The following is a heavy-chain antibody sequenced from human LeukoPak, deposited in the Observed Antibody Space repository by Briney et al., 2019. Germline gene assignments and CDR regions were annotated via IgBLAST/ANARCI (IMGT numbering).Heavy chain of an antibody. J-gene: IGHJ4*02. Sequence: PSETLSLTCTVSGGSISRYYWSWIRQPPGKGLEWIGYIYYSGTTNYNPSLKSRVTISVDTSKNQFFLKLSSVTAADTAVYYCARLAYGYYFDYWGQGTLVTVSS. D-gene: IGHD2-21*01. CDR1: GGSISRYY. CDR2: IYYSGTT. CDR3: ARLAYGYYFDY. V-gene: IGHV4-59*08.